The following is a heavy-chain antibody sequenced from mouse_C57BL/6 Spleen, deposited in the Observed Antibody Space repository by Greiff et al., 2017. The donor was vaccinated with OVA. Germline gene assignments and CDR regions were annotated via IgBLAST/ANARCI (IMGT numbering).Heavy chain of an antibody. CDR3: ARKGSRDYFDY. J-gene: IGHJ2*01. CDR1: GYTFTSYW. V-gene: IGHV1-64*01. D-gene: IGHD3-1*01. Sequence: QVQLQQSGAELVKPGASVKLSCKASGYTFTSYWMHWVKQRPGQGLEWIGMIHPNSGSTNYNEKFKSKATLTVDKSSSTAYMQLSSLTSEDSAVYYCARKGSRDYFDYWGQGTTLTVSS. CDR2: IHPNSGST.